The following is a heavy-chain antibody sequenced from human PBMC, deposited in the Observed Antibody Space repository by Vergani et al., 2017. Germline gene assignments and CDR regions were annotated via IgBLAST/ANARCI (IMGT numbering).Heavy chain of an antibody. CDR1: GFTFNHYA. Sequence: EVQLLESGGDLVQPGGSLRLSCAASGFTFNHYAMNWVRQAPGKGLECVSGISGSGCSTSYAGSLKGRFTISRGSSKNTLYLQMNSLSAGDTAVYYCAKAIPRNSGYDYLYHYHAMDFWGQGPTFTVSS. V-gene: IGHV3-23*01. D-gene: IGHD5-12*01. CDR2: ISGSGCST. J-gene: IGHJ6*02. CDR3: AKAIPRNSGYDYLYHYHAMDF.